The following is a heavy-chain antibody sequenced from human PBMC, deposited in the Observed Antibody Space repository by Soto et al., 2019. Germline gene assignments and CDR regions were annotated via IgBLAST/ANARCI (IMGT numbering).Heavy chain of an antibody. J-gene: IGHJ4*02. Sequence: QVQLVESGGGVVQPGRSLRLSCAASGFMFSNHGMHWVRQAPGKGLEWVAVIWSDGNNRYYADSVKGRFTISRDNSKNTLYLQMHSLRAEDTDVYYCVRGDNWNDEASDYWGQGTLVTVSS. CDR2: IWSDGNNR. D-gene: IGHD1-1*01. V-gene: IGHV3-33*01. CDR1: GFMFSNHG. CDR3: VRGDNWNDEASDY.